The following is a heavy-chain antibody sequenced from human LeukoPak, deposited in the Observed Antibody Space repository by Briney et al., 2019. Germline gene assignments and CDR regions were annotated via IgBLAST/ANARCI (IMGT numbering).Heavy chain of an antibody. J-gene: IGHJ4*02. Sequence: GASVKVSCKASGYTFTTYGITWVRQAPGQGLEWMGWISAYNGNTKYAQRVQGRVTMTTDTSTGTAYMELRSLRSDDTAVYSCARDDERRLSYVDYWGQGTLVTVSS. CDR3: ARDDERRLSYVDY. V-gene: IGHV1-18*01. CDR1: GYTFTTYG. CDR2: ISAYNGNT. D-gene: IGHD4-17*01.